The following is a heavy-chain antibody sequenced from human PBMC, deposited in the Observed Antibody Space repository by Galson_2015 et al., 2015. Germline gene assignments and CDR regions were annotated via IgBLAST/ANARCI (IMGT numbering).Heavy chain of an antibody. Sequence: SLRLSCAASGFTFSSYGMHWVRQAPGKGLEWVAVISYDGSNKYYADSVKGRFTISRDNSKNTLYLQTNSLRAEDTAVYYCARGATPLAVWGQGTLVTVSS. CDR1: GFTFSSYG. V-gene: IGHV3-30*03. J-gene: IGHJ4*02. D-gene: IGHD5-24*01. CDR2: ISYDGSNK. CDR3: ARGATPLAV.